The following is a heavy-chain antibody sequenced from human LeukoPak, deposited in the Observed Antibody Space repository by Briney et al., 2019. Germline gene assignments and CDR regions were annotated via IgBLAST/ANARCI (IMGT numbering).Heavy chain of an antibody. CDR3: AREYYYDSSGPPGY. CDR2: MNPNSGNT. CDR1: GYTFTSYD. V-gene: IGHV1-8*01. D-gene: IGHD3-22*01. Sequence: ASVKVSCKASGYTFTSYDINWVRQATGQGLEWMGWMNPNSGNTGYAQKFQGRVTMTRNTSISTAYMELSRLRSDDTAVYYCAREYYYDSSGPPGYWGQGTLVTVSS. J-gene: IGHJ4*02.